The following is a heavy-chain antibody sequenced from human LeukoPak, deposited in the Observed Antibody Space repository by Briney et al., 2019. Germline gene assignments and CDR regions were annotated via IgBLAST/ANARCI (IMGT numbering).Heavy chain of an antibody. J-gene: IGHJ4*02. Sequence: PGGSLRLSCAASGFTFDDYAMHWVRQAPGKGLEWVSLISWNGASTYYADSVKGRFTISRDTSRSTLYLQMNSLRAEDAAVYYCAKAPVTSCRGAFCYPFDYWGQGTLVTVSS. CDR2: ISWNGAST. V-gene: IGHV3-43D*03. D-gene: IGHD2-15*01. CDR1: GFTFDDYA. CDR3: AKAPVTSCRGAFCYPFDY.